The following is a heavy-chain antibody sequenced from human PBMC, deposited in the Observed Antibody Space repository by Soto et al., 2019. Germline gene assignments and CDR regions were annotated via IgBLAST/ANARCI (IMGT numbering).Heavy chain of an antibody. CDR1: GFTFSSYS. CDR3: ARDLYCSSTSCYDGVGRDV. D-gene: IGHD2-2*01. Sequence: GGSLRLSCAASGFTFSSYSMNWVRQAPGKGLEWVSSISSSSTYIYYADSVKGRFTISRDNAKNSLYLQMNSLRAEDTAVYYCARDLYCSSTSCYDGVGRDVWGKGTTVTVSS. J-gene: IGHJ6*04. CDR2: ISSSSTYI. V-gene: IGHV3-21*01.